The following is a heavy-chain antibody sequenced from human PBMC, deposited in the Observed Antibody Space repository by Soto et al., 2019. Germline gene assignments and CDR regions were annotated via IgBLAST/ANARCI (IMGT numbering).Heavy chain of an antibody. V-gene: IGHV3-15*07. CDR1: GFTFSNAW. CDR3: TTDIQPVRIAAAQIY. Sequence: GGSLRLSCAASGFTFSNAWMNWVRQAPGKGLEWVGRIKSKTDGGTTDYAAPVKGRFTISRDDSKNTLYLQMNSLKTEDTAVYYCTTDIQPVRIAAAQIYWGQGTLVTVSS. J-gene: IGHJ1*01. CDR2: IKSKTDGGTT. D-gene: IGHD6-13*01.